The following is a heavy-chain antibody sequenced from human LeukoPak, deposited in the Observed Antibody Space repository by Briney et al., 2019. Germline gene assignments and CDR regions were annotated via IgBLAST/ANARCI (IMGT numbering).Heavy chain of an antibody. D-gene: IGHD2-2*01. CDR1: GYTFTSYG. CDR3: AREVVVVPAAMPYYYYGMDV. CDR2: ISAYNGNT. J-gene: IGHJ6*02. Sequence: ASVKVSCKASGYTFTSYGISWVRQAPGQGLEWMGWISAYNGNTNYAQKLQGRVTMTTDTSTSTAYMELRSLRSDDTAVYYCAREVVVVPAAMPYYYYGMDVWGQGTTVTVSS. V-gene: IGHV1-18*01.